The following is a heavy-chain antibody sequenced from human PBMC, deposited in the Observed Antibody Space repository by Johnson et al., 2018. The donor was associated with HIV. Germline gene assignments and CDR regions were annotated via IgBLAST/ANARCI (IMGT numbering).Heavy chain of an antibody. J-gene: IGHJ3*02. Sequence: VQLVESGGGLVKPGGSLRLSCAVSGFTFNNAWVSWVRQAPGKGLAWVGRIKSKTDGGTTDYAAPVKGRFTFSRDASKNTLYVQMNSLKTEDTAVYYCTTGLYWNDAFDIWGQGTMVTVSS. V-gene: IGHV3-15*01. D-gene: IGHD1-1*01. CDR1: GFTFNNAW. CDR3: TTGLYWNDAFDI. CDR2: IKSKTDGGTT.